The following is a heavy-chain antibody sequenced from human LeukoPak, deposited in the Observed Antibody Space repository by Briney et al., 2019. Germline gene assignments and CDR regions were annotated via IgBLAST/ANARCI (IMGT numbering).Heavy chain of an antibody. CDR3: AAAHSAGCSGGSCPGFSYYYYYMDV. CDR1: GFTVSSNY. CDR2: IYSGGST. D-gene: IGHD2-15*01. V-gene: IGHV3-53*01. J-gene: IGHJ6*03. Sequence: GGSLRLSCAASGFTVSSNYMSWVRQAPGKGLEWVSVIYSGGSTYYADSVKGRFTISRDNSKNTLYLQMNSLRAEDTAVYYCAAAHSAGCSGGSCPGFSYYYYYMDVWAKGPRSPSP.